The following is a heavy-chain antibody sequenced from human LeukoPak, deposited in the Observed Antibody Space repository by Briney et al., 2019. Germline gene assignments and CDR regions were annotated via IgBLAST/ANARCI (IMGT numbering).Heavy chain of an antibody. Sequence: ASVKVSCKASGYTFTSYGISWVRRAPGQGLEWMGWISAYNGNTNYAQKFQGRVTMTRNTSISTAYMELSSLRSEDTAVYYCARGKRGYCTNGVCPYYFDYWGQGTLVTVSS. CDR3: ARGKRGYCTNGVCPYYFDY. CDR1: GYTFTSYG. V-gene: IGHV1-18*01. J-gene: IGHJ4*02. CDR2: ISAYNGNT. D-gene: IGHD2-8*01.